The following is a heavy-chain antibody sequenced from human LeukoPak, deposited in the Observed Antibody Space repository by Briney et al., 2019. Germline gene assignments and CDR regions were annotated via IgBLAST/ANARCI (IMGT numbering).Heavy chain of an antibody. D-gene: IGHD4-17*01. V-gene: IGHV3-21*01. J-gene: IGHJ4*02. CDR2: ISSSSSYI. Sequence: GGTLRLSCAASGFTFSSYSMNWVRQAPGKGLEWVSSISSSSSYIYYADSVKGRFTISRDNAKNSLYLQMNSLRAEDTAVYYCARARDGDYWSDFDYWGQGTLATVSS. CDR1: GFTFSSYS. CDR3: ARARDGDYWSDFDY.